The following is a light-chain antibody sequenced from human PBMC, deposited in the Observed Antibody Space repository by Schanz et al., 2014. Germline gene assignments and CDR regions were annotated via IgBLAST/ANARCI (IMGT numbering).Light chain of an antibody. J-gene: IGKJ2*01. V-gene: IGKV1-5*01. Sequence: DILLTQSPSTLSASVGDRVTITCRAPFDISPWLAWYQQKPGKAPKLLLYNASSLESGVPSRFSGSESGTEFTLTISSLQPDDFATYYCQQYNSYPYTFGQGTKLEIK. CDR1: FDISPW. CDR3: QQYNSYPYT. CDR2: NAS.